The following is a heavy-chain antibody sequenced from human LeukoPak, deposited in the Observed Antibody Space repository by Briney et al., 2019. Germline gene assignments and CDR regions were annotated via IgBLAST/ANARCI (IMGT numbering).Heavy chain of an antibody. CDR1: GFTFSSYA. CDR3: AKAPEYSSASEFFAFDI. J-gene: IGHJ3*02. V-gene: IGHV3-23*01. Sequence: PGGSLRLSCAASGFTFSSYAMSWVRQAPGKGLEWVSAISGSGGSTYYADSVKGRFTISRDNSKNTLYLQMNSLRAEDTAVYYCAKAPEYSSASEFFAFDIWGQGTMVTVSS. CDR2: ISGSGGST. D-gene: IGHD6-6*01.